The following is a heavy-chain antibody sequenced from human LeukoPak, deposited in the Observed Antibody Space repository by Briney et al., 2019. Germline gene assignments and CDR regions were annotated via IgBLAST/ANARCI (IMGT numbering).Heavy chain of an antibody. CDR1: GFIFSSYA. J-gene: IGHJ4*02. V-gene: IGHV3-23*01. Sequence: PGGSLRLSCAASGFIFSSYAMSWVRQAPGKGLEWVSAISGSGGSTYYADSVKGRFTISRDNSKNTLYLQMNSLRAEDTAVYYCAKVPLVVPAAMYGGFYFDYWGQGTLVTVSS. D-gene: IGHD2-2*01. CDR2: ISGSGGST. CDR3: AKVPLVVPAAMYGGFYFDY.